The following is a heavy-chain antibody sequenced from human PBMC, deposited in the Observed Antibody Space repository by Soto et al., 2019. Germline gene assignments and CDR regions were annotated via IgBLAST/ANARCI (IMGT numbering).Heavy chain of an antibody. J-gene: IGHJ4*02. CDR2: IYWNDDK. Sequence: QVTLKESGPTLVKPTQTLTLTCTFSGFSLTTTGVGVGWIRQPPGKALEWLALIYWNDDKQYSPSLKSRLTITQDTSKIHVVLTMTNLDPMDTATYYCAHRRVAFAFGYWGQGTLVTVSS. CDR3: AHRRVAFAFGY. V-gene: IGHV2-5*01. CDR1: GFSLTTTGVG.